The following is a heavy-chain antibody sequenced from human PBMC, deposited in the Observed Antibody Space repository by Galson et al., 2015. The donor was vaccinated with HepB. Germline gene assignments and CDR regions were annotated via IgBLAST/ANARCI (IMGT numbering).Heavy chain of an antibody. J-gene: IGHJ5*02. D-gene: IGHD2-2*01. CDR2: IDPSDSYT. CDR1: GYSFTSYW. Sequence: QSGAEVKKPGESLRISCKGSGYSFTSYWISWVRQMPGKGLEWMGRIDPSDSYTNYSPSFQGHVTISADKSISTAYLQWSSLKASDTAMYYCARLMSCSSTSCYSWFDPWGQGTLVTVSS. CDR3: ARLMSCSSTSCYSWFDP. V-gene: IGHV5-10-1*01.